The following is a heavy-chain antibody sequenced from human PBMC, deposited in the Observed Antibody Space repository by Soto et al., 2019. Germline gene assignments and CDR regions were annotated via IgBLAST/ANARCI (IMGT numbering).Heavy chain of an antibody. Sequence: PGGSLRLSCAASGFTFSSYAMHWVRQAPGKGLEWVAVISYDGSNKYYADSEKGRFTISGDNSKNTLYLQMNSLRAEDTAVYYCARNYSCSGSPFDYWGQGTLVTVSS. CDR2: ISYDGSNK. CDR3: ARNYSCSGSPFDY. D-gene: IGHD3-10*01. CDR1: GFTFSSYA. V-gene: IGHV3-30-3*01. J-gene: IGHJ4*02.